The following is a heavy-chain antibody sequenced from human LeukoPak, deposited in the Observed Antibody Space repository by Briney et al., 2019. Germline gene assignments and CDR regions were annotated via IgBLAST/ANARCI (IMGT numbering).Heavy chain of an antibody. CDR1: GYTFTSYY. CDR2: INPSGGST. Sequence: ASVKVSCKASGYTFTSYYMHWVRQAPGQGLEWMRIINPSGGSTSYAQKFQGRVTMTRDTSTSTVYMELSSLRSEDTAVYYCASFISGDSDGYPLAGSYWGQGTLATVSS. J-gene: IGHJ4*02. CDR3: ASFISGDSDGYPLAGSY. V-gene: IGHV1-46*03. D-gene: IGHD5-24*01.